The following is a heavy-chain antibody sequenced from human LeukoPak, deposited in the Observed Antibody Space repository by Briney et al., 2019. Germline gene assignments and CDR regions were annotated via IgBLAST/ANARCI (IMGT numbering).Heavy chain of an antibody. D-gene: IGHD1-26*01. V-gene: IGHV3-23*01. CDR2: TSDRGDYT. J-gene: IGHJ4*02. Sequence: GGSLRLSCAASGFTFTSYSMSWVRQAPGKGLEWVSGTSDRGDYTYYADSVKGRFTISRDNSKNTLYLQMNSLRAEDTALYFCAKKAQYNGNYPLDYWGQGTLVTVSP. CDR1: GFTFTSYS. CDR3: AKKAQYNGNYPLDY.